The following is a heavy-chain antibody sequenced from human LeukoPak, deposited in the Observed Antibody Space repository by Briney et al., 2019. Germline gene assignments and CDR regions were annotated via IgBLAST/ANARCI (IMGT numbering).Heavy chain of an antibody. D-gene: IGHD6-19*01. CDR3: AKVFRTTGWEPFDS. CDR1: GFTFSTYA. J-gene: IGHJ4*02. Sequence: PGGSLRLSCAASGFTFSTYAMSWVRQAPGKGLEWVSTISSSGDTTFYADSVKGRLTISRDNSKNTLFLPMSGLRAEDTALYYCAKVFRTTGWEPFDSWGQGTLVTVSS. V-gene: IGHV3-23*01. CDR2: ISSSGDTT.